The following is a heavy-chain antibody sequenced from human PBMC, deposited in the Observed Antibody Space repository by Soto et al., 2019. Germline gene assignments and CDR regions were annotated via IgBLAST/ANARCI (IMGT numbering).Heavy chain of an antibody. CDR3: ARDFAWAFDY. J-gene: IGHJ4*02. CDR2: TNTNSRTI. Sequence: EVQLVESGGGLVQPGGSLRLSCVASGFTFSSYSMNWVRQAPGKGLEWVSYTNTNSRTIHYADSVKGRFTISRDNAKNSLYLQMNSLRDEDTAVYYCARDFAWAFDYWGQGTLLTVSP. CDR1: GFTFSSYS. D-gene: IGHD1-26*01. V-gene: IGHV3-48*02.